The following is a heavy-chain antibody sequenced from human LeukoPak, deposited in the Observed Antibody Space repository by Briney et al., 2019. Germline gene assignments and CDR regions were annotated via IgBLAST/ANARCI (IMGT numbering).Heavy chain of an antibody. D-gene: IGHD5-12*01. CDR2: ISAYNGNT. CDR1: GYTFTSYG. Sequence: ASVKVSCKASGYTFTSYGISWVRQAPGQGLEWMGWISAYNGNTNYAQKLQGRVTMTTDTSTSTAYMELRSLRSDGTAVYYCARRRGGYSGYDNYYYYYMDVWGKGTTVTISS. CDR3: ARRRGGYSGYDNYYYYYMDV. V-gene: IGHV1-18*01. J-gene: IGHJ6*03.